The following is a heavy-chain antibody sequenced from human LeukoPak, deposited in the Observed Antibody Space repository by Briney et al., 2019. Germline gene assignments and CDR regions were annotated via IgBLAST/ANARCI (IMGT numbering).Heavy chain of an antibody. CDR2: ISSASSYT. CDR3: ARGQYCTNGVCYDAFDI. J-gene: IGHJ3*02. Sequence: GGSLRLSCAASGVTFSDYYMSWIRQAPGKGLEWVSYISSASSYTSYADSVKGRFTISRDNAKNSLYLQMNSLRAEDTAVYYCARGQYCTNGVCYDAFDIWGQGTTVTVSS. V-gene: IGHV3-11*06. D-gene: IGHD2-8*01. CDR1: GVTFSDYY.